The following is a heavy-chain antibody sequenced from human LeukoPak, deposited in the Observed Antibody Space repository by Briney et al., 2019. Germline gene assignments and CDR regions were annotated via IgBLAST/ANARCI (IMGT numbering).Heavy chain of an antibody. CDR2: ITGSGGTT. CDR1: GFIFSNYA. V-gene: IGHV3-23*01. CDR3: ATWGDYDGLTGYYDSDC. J-gene: IGHJ4*02. D-gene: IGHD3-9*01. Sequence: GGSLRLSCAAYGFIFSNYAMSWVRQAPGKGLEWVSAITGSGGTTWYADSVKGHFTISRDNSKNTLYLQMNSLGADDTAIYYCATWGDYDGLTGYYDSDCWGQGTLVTVSS.